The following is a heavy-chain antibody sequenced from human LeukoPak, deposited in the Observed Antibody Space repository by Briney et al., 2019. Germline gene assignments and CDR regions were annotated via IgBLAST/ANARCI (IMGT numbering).Heavy chain of an antibody. V-gene: IGHV3-30*04. D-gene: IGHD4-17*01. J-gene: IGHJ4*02. Sequence: GRSLRLSCAASGFTFSTYAMHWVRQAPGKGLEWGAVISYDGSDKYYADSVRGRFTISRDNSKSTLYLQMNTLRAEDTAVYYCASPNYGSHWGYFDYWGQGTLVTVSS. CDR2: ISYDGSDK. CDR1: GFTFSTYA. CDR3: ASPNYGSHWGYFDY.